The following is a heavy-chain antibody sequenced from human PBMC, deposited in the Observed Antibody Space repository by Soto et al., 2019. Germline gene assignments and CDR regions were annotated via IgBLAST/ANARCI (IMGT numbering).Heavy chain of an antibody. Sequence: ASVKVSCKASGYTFTTYNIHWVRQAPGQGLEWMGVISPRGGSTSYAQKFQGRVTVTRDTSTSTVYMELSSLTNEDTATYYYYYYAMDVWGQGTTVTVSS. CDR3: YYYAMDV. CDR1: GYTFTTYN. J-gene: IGHJ6*02. CDR2: ISPRGGST. V-gene: IGHV1-46*01.